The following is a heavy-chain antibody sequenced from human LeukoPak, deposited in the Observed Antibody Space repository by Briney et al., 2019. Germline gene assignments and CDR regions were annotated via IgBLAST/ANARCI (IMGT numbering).Heavy chain of an antibody. J-gene: IGHJ4*02. CDR1: GGSFSGSN. V-gene: IGHV4-34*01. Sequence: PSETLSLTCAVYGGSFSGSNWSWIRRPPGKGLEWIGEIYNSGSTIYNPSLKSRVTISVDTSKNQLSLNLISVTAADTALYYCVRAYDYWGQGTLVTVSS. CDR3: VRAYDY. CDR2: IYNSGST.